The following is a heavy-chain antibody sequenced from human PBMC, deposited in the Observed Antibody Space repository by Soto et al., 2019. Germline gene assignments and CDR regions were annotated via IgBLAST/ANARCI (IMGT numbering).Heavy chain of an antibody. CDR2: ISGNGGST. V-gene: IGHV3-23*01. Sequence: GGSLRLSCAASGFTFSSSAMSWVRQAPGKGLEWVSAISGNGGSTYYADSVKGRFTISRDNSKNTLYLQMNSLSAEDTAVYYCAKDSDAITMKVVIITTAEYFQHWGQGTLVTVSS. D-gene: IGHD3-22*01. CDR3: AKDSDAITMKVVIITTAEYFQH. J-gene: IGHJ1*01. CDR1: GFTFSSSA.